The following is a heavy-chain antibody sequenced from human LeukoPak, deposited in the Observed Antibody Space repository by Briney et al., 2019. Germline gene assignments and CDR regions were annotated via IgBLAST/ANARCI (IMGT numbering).Heavy chain of an antibody. D-gene: IGHD2-15*01. CDR1: SYTFTSYG. J-gene: IGHJ4*02. CDR3: AKDSLGYCSGGSCYSGY. Sequence: GASVKVSCKASSYTFTSYGISWVRQAPGQGLEWMGWISAYNGNTNYAQKLQGRVTMTTETSTSTAYMELRSLRSDDTAVYYCAKDSLGYCSGGSCYSGYWGQGTLVTVSS. V-gene: IGHV1-18*04. CDR2: ISAYNGNT.